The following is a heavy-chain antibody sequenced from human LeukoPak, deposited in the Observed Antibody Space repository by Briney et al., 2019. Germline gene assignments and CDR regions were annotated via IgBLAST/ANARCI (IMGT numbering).Heavy chain of an antibody. CDR3: ARVFSSGYPSAEYFQH. CDR2: IYSGGST. CDR1: GFTVSSNY. J-gene: IGHJ1*01. D-gene: IGHD3-22*01. Sequence: GGSLRLSCAASGFTVSSNYMSWVRQAPGKGLERVSVIYSGGSTYYADSVKGRFTTSRDNSKNTLYLQMNSLRAEDTAVYYCARVFSSGYPSAEYFQHWGQGTLVTVSS. V-gene: IGHV3-66*01.